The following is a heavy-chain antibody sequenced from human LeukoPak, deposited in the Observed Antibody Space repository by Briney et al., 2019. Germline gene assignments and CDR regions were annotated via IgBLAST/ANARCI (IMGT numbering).Heavy chain of an antibody. Sequence: ASMKVSCKASGYTFIGYFMSWVRQAPGQGLEWMGRINPNSGGTEYAQKFQGRVIMTRDTSITTAYMELTRLRSDDTAVYYCARDSGRNRHYWGQGTLVTVSS. J-gene: IGHJ4*02. CDR3: ARDSGRNRHY. CDR1: GYTFIGYF. V-gene: IGHV1-2*06. CDR2: INPNSGGT. D-gene: IGHD1-26*01.